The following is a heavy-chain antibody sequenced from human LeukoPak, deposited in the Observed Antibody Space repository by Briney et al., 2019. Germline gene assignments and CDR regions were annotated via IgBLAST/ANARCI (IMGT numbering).Heavy chain of an antibody. Sequence: SETLSLTCTVSGGSISSSSYYWGWIRQPPGKGLEWSGSIYYSGSTYYNPSLKSRVTISVDTSKNQFSLKLSSVTAADTAVYYCARLSIAARPHYFDYWGQGTLVTVSS. J-gene: IGHJ4*02. CDR2: IYYSGST. CDR1: GGSISSSSYY. D-gene: IGHD6-6*01. V-gene: IGHV4-39*01. CDR3: ARLSIAARPHYFDY.